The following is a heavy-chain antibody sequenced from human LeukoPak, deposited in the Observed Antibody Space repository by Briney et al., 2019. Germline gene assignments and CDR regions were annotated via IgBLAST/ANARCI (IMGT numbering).Heavy chain of an antibody. CDR3: AKSLVLLWFGEFDY. D-gene: IGHD3-10*01. V-gene: IGHV3-23*01. CDR2: ISGSGGST. J-gene: IGHJ4*02. CDR1: GFTFSSYA. Sequence: GGSLRLSCAASGFTFSSYAMSWVRQAPGKGLEWVSAISGSGGSTYYADSVKGRFTISRDNSKNTLYLQMNSLRDEDTAVYYCAKSLVLLWFGEFDYWGQGTLVTVSS.